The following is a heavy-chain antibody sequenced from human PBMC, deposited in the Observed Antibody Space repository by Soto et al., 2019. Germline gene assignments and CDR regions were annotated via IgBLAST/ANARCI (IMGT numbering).Heavy chain of an antibody. D-gene: IGHD3-22*01. V-gene: IGHV1-69*12. CDR3: ARETMIVVVTSPNAFDI. J-gene: IGHJ3*02. CDR1: GGTFSSYA. CDR2: IIPIFGTA. Sequence: QVQLVQSGAEVKKPGSSVKVSCKASGGTFSSYAISWVRQAPGQGLEWMGGIIPIFGTANYAQKFQGRVTITADESTSPAYMELSSLTSEDTAVYYCARETMIVVVTSPNAFDIWGQGTMVTVSS.